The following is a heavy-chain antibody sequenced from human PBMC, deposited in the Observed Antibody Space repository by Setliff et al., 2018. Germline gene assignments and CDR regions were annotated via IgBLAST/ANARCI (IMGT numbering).Heavy chain of an antibody. CDR2: XXXXXXX. Sequence: PSETLSLTCSVSGSAVSGDYWTWIRQPPGKGLEXIGXXXXXXXXXXNPSXXSRVTISGDTSKNQVSLRLSSVTAADTAVYYCATRKSSGRLYYMDVWGKGTTVTVSS. CDR3: ATRKSSGRLYYMDV. J-gene: IGHJ6*03. CDR1: GSAVSGDY. V-gene: IGHV4-59*02. D-gene: IGHD1-26*01.